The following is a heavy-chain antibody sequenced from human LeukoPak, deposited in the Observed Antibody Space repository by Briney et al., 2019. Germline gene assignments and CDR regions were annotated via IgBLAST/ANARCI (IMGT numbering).Heavy chain of an antibody. CDR1: GFTFCRHA. J-gene: IGHJ4*02. CDR3: AKGSGFSYYFDY. D-gene: IGHD3-3*01. CDR2: ISGSDGST. Sequence: GGSLRLSCAASGFTFCRHAMSWVRQAPGEGLGWVSAISGSDGSTYYADSVKGRFTISRDNSKSTLYLQMNSLRAEDTAVYYCAKGSGFSYYFDYWGQGTLVTVSS. V-gene: IGHV3-23*01.